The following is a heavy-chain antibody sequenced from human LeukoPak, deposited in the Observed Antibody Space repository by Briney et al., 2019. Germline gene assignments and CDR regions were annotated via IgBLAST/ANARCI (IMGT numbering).Heavy chain of an antibody. J-gene: IGHJ3*02. CDR3: AIQPAAPDAFDI. Sequence: SETLSLTGAVSGGSISSGGYSWSWIRQPPGKGLEWIGYIYHSGSTYYNPSLKSRVTISVDRSKNQFSLKLSSVTAADTAVYYCAIQPAAPDAFDIWGQGTMVTVSS. CDR1: GGSISSGGYS. V-gene: IGHV4-30-2*01. CDR2: IYHSGST. D-gene: IGHD2-2*01.